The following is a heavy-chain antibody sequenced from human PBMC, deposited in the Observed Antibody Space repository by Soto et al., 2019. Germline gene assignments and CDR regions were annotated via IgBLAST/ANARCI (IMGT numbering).Heavy chain of an antibody. CDR1: GFTFSSYG. CDR2: IWYDGSNK. Sequence: QVQLVESGGGVVQPGRSLRLSCAASGFTFSSYGMHWVRQAPGKGLEWVAVIWYDGSNKYYADSVKGRFTISRDNSKNTLYLQMNSLRAEGTAVYYCARGDCISTSCYGYYYGMDVWGQGTTVTVSS. J-gene: IGHJ6*02. V-gene: IGHV3-33*01. CDR3: ARGDCISTSCYGYYYGMDV. D-gene: IGHD2-2*01.